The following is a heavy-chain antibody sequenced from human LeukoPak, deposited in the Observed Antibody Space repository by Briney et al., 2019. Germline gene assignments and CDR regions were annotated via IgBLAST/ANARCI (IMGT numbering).Heavy chain of an antibody. V-gene: IGHV4-59*08. D-gene: IGHD3-10*01. CDR2: IYYSGST. CDR3: ARVLGHYYGSGSYYMWFDP. J-gene: IGHJ5*02. CDR1: GGSISSYY. Sequence: PSETLSLTCTVSGGSISSYYWSWIRQPPGKGLEWIGYIYYSGSTNYNPSLKSRVTISVDTSKNQFSLKLSSVTAADTAVYYCARVLGHYYGSGSYYMWFDPWGQGTLVTVSS.